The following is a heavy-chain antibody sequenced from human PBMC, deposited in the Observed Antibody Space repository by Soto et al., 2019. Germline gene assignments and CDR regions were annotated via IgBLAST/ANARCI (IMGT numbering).Heavy chain of an antibody. CDR1: GFTFSNYA. D-gene: IGHD1-1*01. J-gene: IGHJ4*02. CDR3: XRNTIPHPHY. Sequence: EVQLLESGGGLVQPGGSLRLSCAASGFTFSNYAMSWVRQAPGKGLEWVSAISSSGDSPYYADSVKGRFTVSRDNXXXXXXXXXXXXXXXXXXXXXXXRNTIPHPHYWGQGTLVTVSS. V-gene: IGHV3-23*01. CDR2: ISSSGDSP.